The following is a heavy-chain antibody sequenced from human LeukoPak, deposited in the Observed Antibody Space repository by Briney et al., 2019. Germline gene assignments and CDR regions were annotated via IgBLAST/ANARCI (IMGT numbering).Heavy chain of an antibody. Sequence: GASVKVSCKVSGYTLTELSMHWVRQAPGKGLEWMGGFDPEDGETIYAQKFQGRVTMTEDTSTDTAYMELSSLRSEDTAVYYCATVFRAMEHFDYWGQGTLVTVSS. V-gene: IGHV1-24*01. D-gene: IGHD2-2*01. CDR2: FDPEDGET. CDR3: ATVFRAMEHFDY. CDR1: GYTLTELS. J-gene: IGHJ4*02.